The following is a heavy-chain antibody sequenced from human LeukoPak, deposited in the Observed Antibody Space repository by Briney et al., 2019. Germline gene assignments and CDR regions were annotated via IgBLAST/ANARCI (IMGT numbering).Heavy chain of an antibody. CDR2: ISSSGSTI. D-gene: IGHD3-16*02. Sequence: GGSLRLSCAASGLTFSSYEMNWVRQAPGKGLEWVSHISSSGSTIYYADSVKGRFTISRDNAKNSLYLQMNSLRAENTAFYYCARSRDYVWGSYRYRGAFDIWGQGTMVTVSS. V-gene: IGHV3-48*03. CDR3: ARSRDYVWGSYRYRGAFDI. CDR1: GLTFSSYE. J-gene: IGHJ3*02.